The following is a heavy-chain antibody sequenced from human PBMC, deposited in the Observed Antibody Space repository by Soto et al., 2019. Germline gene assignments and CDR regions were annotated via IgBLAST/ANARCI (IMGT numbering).Heavy chain of an antibody. V-gene: IGHV3-23*01. CDR2: ISGGGGST. CDR1: GFTFSNYA. Sequence: EVQLLESGGGLVQPGGSLRLSCAAAGFTFSNYAMSWVRQAPGKGLDWVSAISGGGGSTYYVDSVEGRFTISRVNYKNPMFLQMHSLRAEDTAVYYCAKGSVVHGHYYFDYWGQGTLVTVSP. D-gene: IGHD3-22*01. J-gene: IGHJ4*02. CDR3: AKGSVVHGHYYFDY.